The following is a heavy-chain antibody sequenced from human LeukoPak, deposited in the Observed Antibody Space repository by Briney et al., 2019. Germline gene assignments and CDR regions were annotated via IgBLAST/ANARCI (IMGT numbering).Heavy chain of an antibody. CDR1: GFTFSSYA. CDR3: ARESSTLPPDAFDI. D-gene: IGHD6-13*01. V-gene: IGHV1-69*05. Sequence: PGGSLRLSCAASGFTFSSYAISWVRQAPGQGLEWMGRIIPIFGTANYAQKFQGRVTITTDESTSTAYMELSSLRSEDTAVYYCARESSTLPPDAFDIWGQGTMVTVSS. J-gene: IGHJ3*02. CDR2: IIPIFGTA.